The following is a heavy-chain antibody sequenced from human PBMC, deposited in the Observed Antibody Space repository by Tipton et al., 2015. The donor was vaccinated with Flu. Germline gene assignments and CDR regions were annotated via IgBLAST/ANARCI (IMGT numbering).Heavy chain of an antibody. CDR2: IGTSGDT. Sequence: LFLTCEASGFTFSSYDMHWVRQTTGKGLEWVSGIGTSGDTYYLGSVKGRFSISRENDKNSVYLQMRSLRAGDTAVYFCARGPLPDTNWYNGLDVWGQGTTVTVFS. CDR1: GFTFSSYD. V-gene: IGHV3-13*01. CDR3: ARGPLPDTNWYNGLDV. J-gene: IGHJ6*02. D-gene: IGHD1/OR15-1a*01.